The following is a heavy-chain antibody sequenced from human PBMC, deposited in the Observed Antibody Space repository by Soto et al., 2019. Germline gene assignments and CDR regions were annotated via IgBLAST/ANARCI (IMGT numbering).Heavy chain of an antibody. J-gene: IGHJ4*02. V-gene: IGHV3-30*03. Sequence: VGSLRLPCAASGGSFSNHGRHWIRKDPGKGLEWVAVTSFNGNNKWYTDSVKGRFTISRDNSKNTLYLQMDSLRDEDTAVYYCARDSNRENYLEHWGPGTLVTVSS. CDR1: GGSFSNHG. CDR3: ARDSNRENYLEH. CDR2: TSFNGNNK.